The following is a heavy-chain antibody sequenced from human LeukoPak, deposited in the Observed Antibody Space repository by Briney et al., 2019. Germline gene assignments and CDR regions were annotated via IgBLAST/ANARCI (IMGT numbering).Heavy chain of an antibody. Sequence: GGSLRLSCAASGFIFSRDSMNWVRQAPGKGLEWVAYINGGGSPIYYADSVKGRFTISRDNAKNSLYLQMNSLRAEDTAVYYCARVFGNYGSGSYYNGRAFDYWGQGTLVTVSS. D-gene: IGHD3-10*01. CDR2: INGGGSPI. J-gene: IGHJ4*02. CDR3: ARVFGNYGSGSYYNGRAFDY. V-gene: IGHV3-21*05. CDR1: GFIFSRDS.